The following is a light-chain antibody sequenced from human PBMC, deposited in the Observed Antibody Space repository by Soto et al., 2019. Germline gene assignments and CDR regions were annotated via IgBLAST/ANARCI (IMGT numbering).Light chain of an antibody. CDR3: SSILGV. CDR2: EVN. J-gene: IGLJ1*01. Sequence: QSALTQPASVSGSPGQSITISCTGTSSDVGGYKYVSWYQHHPGKAPKLMIYEVNNRPSGVSNRFSGSKSGNTASLTISGLQAEDEADYYCSSILGVFGNGTKVTVL. V-gene: IGLV2-14*01. CDR1: SSDVGGYKY.